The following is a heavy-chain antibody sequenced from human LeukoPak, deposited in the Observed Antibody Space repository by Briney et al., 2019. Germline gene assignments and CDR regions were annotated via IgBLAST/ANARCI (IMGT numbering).Heavy chain of an antibody. Sequence: ASVKVSRKASGGTFSSYAISWVRQAPGQGLEWMGGIIPIFGTANYAQKFQGRVTITTDESTSTAYMELSSLRSEDTAVYYCAREKGYYYDSSGYPRPDAFDIWGQGTMVTVSS. CDR3: AREKGYYYDSSGYPRPDAFDI. CDR2: IIPIFGTA. CDR1: GGTFSSYA. D-gene: IGHD3-22*01. V-gene: IGHV1-69*05. J-gene: IGHJ3*02.